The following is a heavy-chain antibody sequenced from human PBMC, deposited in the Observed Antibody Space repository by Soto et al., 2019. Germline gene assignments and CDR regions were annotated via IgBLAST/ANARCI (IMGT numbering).Heavy chain of an antibody. J-gene: IGHJ6*03. CDR1: GFTFSNYA. CDR3: AKSVDGNYYYMDV. CDR2: LSGSGGST. V-gene: IGHV3-23*01. Sequence: GGSLRLSCVASGFTFSNYAMNWVRQTPGKGLEWVSVLSGSGGSTYYADSVKGRFTISRDNSKNTLYLHMISLRAEDTAVYYCAKSVDGNYYYMDVWGKGTTVTVSS.